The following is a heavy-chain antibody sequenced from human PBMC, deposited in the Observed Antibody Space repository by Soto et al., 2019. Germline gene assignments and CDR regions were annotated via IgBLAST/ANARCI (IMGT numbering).Heavy chain of an antibody. J-gene: IGHJ4*02. Sequence: LSLTCTVSNYSISSGYYWGWIRQSPGEGLEWIVSMYHSGTTYYNPSLKSRVTISIDTSKNQFSLKLTSVTSADTAVYFCARVAFGPIDYWGQGTLVTVSS. CDR1: NYSISSGYY. V-gene: IGHV4-38-2*02. CDR2: MYHSGTT. D-gene: IGHD3-16*01. CDR3: ARVAFGPIDY.